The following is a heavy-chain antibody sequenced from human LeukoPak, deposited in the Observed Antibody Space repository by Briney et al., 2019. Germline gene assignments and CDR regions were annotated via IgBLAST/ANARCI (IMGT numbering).Heavy chain of an antibody. Sequence: SVKVSCKASGGTFSSYAISWVRQDPGQGLEWMGRIIPIFGTANYAQKFQGRVTITTDESTSTADMELSSLRSEDTAVYYCARDQRSWYSPYFDYWGQGTLVTVSS. CDR3: ARDQRSWYSPYFDY. J-gene: IGHJ4*02. CDR1: GGTFSSYA. D-gene: IGHD6-13*01. CDR2: IIPIFGTA. V-gene: IGHV1-69*05.